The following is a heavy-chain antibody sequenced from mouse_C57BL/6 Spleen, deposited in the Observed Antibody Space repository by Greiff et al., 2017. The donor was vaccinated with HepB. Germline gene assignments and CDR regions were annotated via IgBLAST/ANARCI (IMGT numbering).Heavy chain of an antibody. CDR1: GYTFTSYW. CDR2: IHPNSGST. J-gene: IGHJ4*01. D-gene: IGHD1-1*01. Sequence: QVQLKQPGAELVKPGASVKLSCKASGYTFTSYWMHWVKQRPGQGLEWIGMIHPNSGSTNYNEKFKSKATLTVDKSSSTAYMQLSSLTSEDSAVYYCAQFITTVVEGFDYAMDYWGQGTSVTVSS. CDR3: AQFITTVVEGFDYAMDY. V-gene: IGHV1-64*01.